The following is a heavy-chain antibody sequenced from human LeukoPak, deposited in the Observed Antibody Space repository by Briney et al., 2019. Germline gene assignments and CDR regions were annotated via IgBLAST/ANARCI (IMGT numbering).Heavy chain of an antibody. CDR1: GGSISSYY. J-gene: IGHJ4*02. CDR2: IYYSGST. V-gene: IGHV4-59*01. CDR3: ASGSYKYYFDY. Sequence: SETLSLTCTVSGGSISSYYWSWIRQPPGKGLEWIGYIYYSGSTNYNPSLKSRVTISVDTSKNQFSLKLSSVTATDTAVYYCASGSYKYYFDYWGQGTLVTVSS. D-gene: IGHD1-26*01.